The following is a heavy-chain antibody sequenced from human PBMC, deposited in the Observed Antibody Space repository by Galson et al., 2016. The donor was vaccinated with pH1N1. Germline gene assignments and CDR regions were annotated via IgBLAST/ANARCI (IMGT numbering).Heavy chain of an antibody. CDR3: AKSGGQSGPPLEY. V-gene: IGHV3-30*02. Sequence: SLRLSCAVSGFTSSSYGMHWVRQSPGKGLEWVTFIRYDGSNKYYAESVKGRFMISRDNSQNMLYLQMTSLRTEDTAVYYCAKSGGQSGPPLEYWGQGTLVIVSS. CDR1: GFTSSSYG. CDR2: IRYDGSNK. J-gene: IGHJ4*02. D-gene: IGHD3-10*01.